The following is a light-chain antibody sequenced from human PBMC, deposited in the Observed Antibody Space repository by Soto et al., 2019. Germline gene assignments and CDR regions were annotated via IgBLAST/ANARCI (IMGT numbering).Light chain of an antibody. CDR1: QSVSSN. Sequence: EIVMTQSPATLSVSPGERATLSCRASQSVSSNLAWYQQKPGQAPRLLIYGASTRATGIPARFSGSGSGTAFTLTISSLQSEDFAVYYCQQYNNWPPRHTFGQGTKLQIK. CDR2: GAS. J-gene: IGKJ2*01. CDR3: QQYNNWPPRHT. V-gene: IGKV3-15*01.